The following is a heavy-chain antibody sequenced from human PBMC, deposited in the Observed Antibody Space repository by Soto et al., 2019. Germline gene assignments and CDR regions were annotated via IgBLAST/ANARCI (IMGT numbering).Heavy chain of an antibody. CDR2: MYHSGST. J-gene: IGHJ4*02. Sequence: QLQLQESGSGLVKPSQTLSLTCAVSGGSISSGGYSWSWIRQPPGKVLEWIGYMYHSGSTYYNPSPXSXXTISIDRSKNQFSLKLGSVTAADTAVYFCARVPEYWGQGILVTVSS. CDR1: GGSISSGGYS. V-gene: IGHV4-30-2*01. CDR3: ARVPEY.